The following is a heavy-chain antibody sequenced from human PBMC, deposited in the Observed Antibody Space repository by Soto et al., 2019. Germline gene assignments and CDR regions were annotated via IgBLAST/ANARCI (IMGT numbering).Heavy chain of an antibody. D-gene: IGHD3-3*01. Sequence: NPSETLSLTCAVYGGSFSGYYWSWIRQPPGKGLEWIGEINHSGSTNYNPSLKSRVTISVDTSKNQFSLKLSSVTAADTAVYYCARQNYDFWSGYWFDPWGQGTLVTVSS. CDR2: INHSGST. J-gene: IGHJ5*02. CDR1: GGSFSGYY. V-gene: IGHV4-34*01. CDR3: ARQNYDFWSGYWFDP.